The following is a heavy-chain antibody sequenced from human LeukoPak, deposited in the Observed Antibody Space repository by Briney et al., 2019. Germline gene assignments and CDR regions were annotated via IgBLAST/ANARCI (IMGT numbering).Heavy chain of an antibody. Sequence: PGGSLRLSCAASGFTVSSNYMSWVRRAPGKGLEWVSVIYSGGSTYYADSVKGRFTISRDNSKNTLYLQMNSLRAEDTAVYYCARGGIRYFDWLVIWGQGTLVTVSS. V-gene: IGHV3-66*02. J-gene: IGHJ5*02. CDR3: ARGGIRYFDWLVI. CDR2: IYSGGST. CDR1: GFTVSSNY. D-gene: IGHD3-9*01.